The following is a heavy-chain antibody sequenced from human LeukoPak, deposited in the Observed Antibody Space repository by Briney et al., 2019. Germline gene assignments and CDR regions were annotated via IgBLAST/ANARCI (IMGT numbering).Heavy chain of an antibody. D-gene: IGHD3-10*01. CDR3: TRDSGTSGEVKFDP. J-gene: IGHJ5*02. V-gene: IGHV4-4*07. CDR2: IYSTGII. CDR1: GGSITNYY. Sequence: SETLSLTCTVSGGSITNYYWSWIRQSAGKGLGWIGRIYSTGIITYNPSLKSRVTMSVDTSKNQLSLRLISVTAADTAVYYCTRDSGTSGEVKFDPWGQGSLVTVSS.